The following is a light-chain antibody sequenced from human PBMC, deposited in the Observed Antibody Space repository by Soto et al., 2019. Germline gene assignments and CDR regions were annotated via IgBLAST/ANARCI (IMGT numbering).Light chain of an antibody. V-gene: IGKV3-11*01. CDR2: DTS. CDR1: QSVSSSY. Sequence: TQSPGTLSLSPGERATLSCRASQSVSSSYLAWYQQKPGQAPRLLIYDTSNRATGSPARFSGSGSGTDFTLTISSLAPADFAVYYCQQRGNWPPGFTFGPGTKVDIK. J-gene: IGKJ3*01. CDR3: QQRGNWPPGFT.